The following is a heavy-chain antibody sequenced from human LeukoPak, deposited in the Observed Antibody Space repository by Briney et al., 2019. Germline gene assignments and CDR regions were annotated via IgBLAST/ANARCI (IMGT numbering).Heavy chain of an antibody. V-gene: IGHV4-39*01. J-gene: IGHJ4*02. CDR2: VYFSGST. Sequence: SETLSLTCTVSGASIRSRSYYWGWIRQPPGKGLEWIGTVYFSGSTFSNPSLKSRVTISVDTSKNQFSLKLSSVTAADTAVYYCARHDCYASGSHFDYWGQGTLVNISS. CDR3: ARHDCYASGSHFDY. D-gene: IGHD3-10*01. CDR1: GASIRSRSYY.